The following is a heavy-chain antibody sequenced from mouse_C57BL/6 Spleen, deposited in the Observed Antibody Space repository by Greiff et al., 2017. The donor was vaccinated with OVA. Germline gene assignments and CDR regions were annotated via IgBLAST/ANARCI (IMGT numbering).Heavy chain of an antibody. J-gene: IGHJ1*03. CDR3: AREVDYYGSSCWYFDV. CDR1: GYAFSSSW. Sequence: QVHVKQSGPELVKPGASVKISCKASGYAFSSSWMNWVKQRPGKGLEWIGRIYPGDGDTNYNGKFKGKATLTADKSSSTAYMQLSSLTSEDSAVYFGAREVDYYGSSCWYFDVWGTGTTVTVSS. V-gene: IGHV1-82*01. D-gene: IGHD1-1*01. CDR2: IYPGDGDT.